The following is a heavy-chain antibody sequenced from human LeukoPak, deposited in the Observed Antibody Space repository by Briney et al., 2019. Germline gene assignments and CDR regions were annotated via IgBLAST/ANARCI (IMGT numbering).Heavy chain of an antibody. D-gene: IGHD4-17*01. CDR3: ARRGYGDYGYLDY. J-gene: IGHJ4*02. Sequence: KPSETLSLTCTVSGGPLSSSGYYWGSIRQAPGKGLEWIGSISYSGSTYSNPSLKSRVTISVDTPKNQFSLKLNSVTAADTAVYHCARRGYGDYGYLDYWGQGNLVTVSS. V-gene: IGHV4-39*01. CDR1: GGPLSSSGYY. CDR2: ISYSGST.